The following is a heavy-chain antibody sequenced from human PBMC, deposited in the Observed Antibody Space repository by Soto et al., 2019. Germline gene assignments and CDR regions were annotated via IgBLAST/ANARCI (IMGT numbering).Heavy chain of an antibody. Sequence: VQLVQSGAEVKKPGSSVKVSCKASGGTFSSYAMSWVRQAPGTGLEWVSGIGASGAGTYYADSVKGRFTISRDNSKNTLHLQMNSLRAEDTAVYYCALRKTGSYFDYWGQGTLVTVSS. CDR2: IGASGAGT. V-gene: IGHV3-23*04. CDR1: GGTFSSYA. CDR3: ALRKTGSYFDY. J-gene: IGHJ4*02. D-gene: IGHD1-26*01.